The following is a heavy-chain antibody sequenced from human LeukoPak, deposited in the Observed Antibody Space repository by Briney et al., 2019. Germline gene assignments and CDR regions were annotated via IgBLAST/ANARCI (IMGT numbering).Heavy chain of an antibody. CDR1: GGSFSGYY. D-gene: IGHD2-15*01. V-gene: IGHV4-34*01. Sequence: PSETLSLTXAVYGGSFSGYYWSWIRQPPGKGLEWIGEINHSGSTNYNPSLKSRVTISVDTSKNQFSLKLSSVTAADTAVYYCARKDSYYFDYWGQGTLVTVSS. CDR2: INHSGST. J-gene: IGHJ4*02. CDR3: ARKDSYYFDY.